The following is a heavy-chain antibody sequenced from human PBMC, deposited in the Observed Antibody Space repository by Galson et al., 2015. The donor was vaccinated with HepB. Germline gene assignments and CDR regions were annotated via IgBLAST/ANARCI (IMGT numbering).Heavy chain of an antibody. CDR3: ARGGYDGSGYYPYYFDY. CDR2: SSSSSSYK. V-gene: IGHV3-21*01. Sequence: SLRLSCAASGFTFSSYSMNWVRQAPGKGLEWISSSSSSSSYKYYADSVKGRFTISRDNAKNSLYLQMNSLRAEDTAVYYCARGGYDGSGYYPYYFDYWGQGTLATVSS. D-gene: IGHD3-22*01. CDR1: GFTFSSYS. J-gene: IGHJ4*02.